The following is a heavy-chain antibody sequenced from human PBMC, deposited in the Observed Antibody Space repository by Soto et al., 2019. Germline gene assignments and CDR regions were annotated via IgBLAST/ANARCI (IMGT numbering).Heavy chain of an antibody. CDR2: ISYDGSNK. J-gene: IGHJ6*03. CDR3: AKDIRGDNWNDVRPGYYYYYMDV. Sequence: GGSLRLSCAASGFTFSSYGMHWVRQAPGKGLEWVAVISYDGSNKYYADSVKGRFTISRDNSKNTLYLQMNSLRAEDTAVYYCAKDIRGDNWNDVRPGYYYYYMDVWGKGTTVTVSS. V-gene: IGHV3-30*18. D-gene: IGHD1-1*01. CDR1: GFTFSSYG.